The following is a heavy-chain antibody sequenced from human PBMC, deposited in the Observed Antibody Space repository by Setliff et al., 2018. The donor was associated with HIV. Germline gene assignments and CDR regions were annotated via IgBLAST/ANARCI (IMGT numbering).Heavy chain of an antibody. Sequence: PSETLSLTCTVSGGSISSYYWSWIRQPPGKGLEWIGYIYISGSTNYNPSLKSRVTISVDTSKNQFSLKLSSVTAADTAVYYCARGFDYAQRPPLYYFDYWGQGTLVTVSS. D-gene: IGHD2-2*01. V-gene: IGHV4-4*09. J-gene: IGHJ4*02. CDR1: GGSISSYY. CDR3: ARGFDYAQRPPLYYFDY. CDR2: IYISGST.